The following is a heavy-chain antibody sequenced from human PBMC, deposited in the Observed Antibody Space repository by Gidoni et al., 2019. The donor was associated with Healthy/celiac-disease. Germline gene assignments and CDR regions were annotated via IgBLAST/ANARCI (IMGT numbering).Heavy chain of an antibody. V-gene: IGHV3-23*01. J-gene: IGHJ5*02. D-gene: IGHD2-2*01. CDR3: AKFSTLVVPAAMRGSSWSGNWFDP. CDR2: ISGSGGST. Sequence: EVQLLESGGGLVQPGGSLRLSCAASGFTFSSYAMSWVRQAPGKGLGWVSAISGSGGSTYYADSVKGRFTISRDNSKNTLYLQMNSLRAEDTAVYYCAKFSTLVVPAAMRGSSWSGNWFDPWGQGTLVTVSS. CDR1: GFTFSSYA.